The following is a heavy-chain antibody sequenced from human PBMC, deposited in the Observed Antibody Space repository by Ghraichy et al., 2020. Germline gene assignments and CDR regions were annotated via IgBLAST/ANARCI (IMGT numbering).Heavy chain of an antibody. CDR1: GFTFSSYS. Sequence: GGSLRLSCAASGFTFSSYSMNWVRQAPGKGLEWVSYIGSSSTTIYYADSVKGRFTISRDNAKNSLYLQMNSLRAEDTAVYYCARLGYSDYDQPYFFDYWGQGTLVTVSS. D-gene: IGHD5-12*01. V-gene: IGHV3-48*01. J-gene: IGHJ4*02. CDR2: IGSSSTTI. CDR3: ARLGYSDYDQPYFFDY.